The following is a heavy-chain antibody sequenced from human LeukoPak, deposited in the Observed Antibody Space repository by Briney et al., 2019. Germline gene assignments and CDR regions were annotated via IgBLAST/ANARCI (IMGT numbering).Heavy chain of an antibody. CDR3: AKRGVVIRVILVGFHKEAYYFDS. V-gene: IGHV3-23*01. D-gene: IGHD3-22*01. J-gene: IGHJ4*02. CDR1: GITFSNYG. CDR2: ISDDGGRT. Sequence: LSGGSLRLSCAASGITFSNYGMRWVRQAPGKGLVWVAGISDDGGRTTYADSVKGRFTISRDNAKNTLYLQMNSLRAEDTAVYFCAKRGVVIRVILVGFHKEAYYFDSWGQGALVTVSS.